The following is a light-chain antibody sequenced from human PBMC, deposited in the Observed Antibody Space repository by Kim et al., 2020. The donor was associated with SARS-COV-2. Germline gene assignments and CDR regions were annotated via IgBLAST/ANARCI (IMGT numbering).Light chain of an antibody. CDR2: AAS. V-gene: IGKV1-16*01. CDR3: QQYKAYPFT. Sequence: QQKPGQAPKSLIYAASSLQSGVPSRFSGSGSGTDFTLTITSLQPEDFATYYCQQYKAYPFTIGGGTKVDIK. J-gene: IGKJ4*01.